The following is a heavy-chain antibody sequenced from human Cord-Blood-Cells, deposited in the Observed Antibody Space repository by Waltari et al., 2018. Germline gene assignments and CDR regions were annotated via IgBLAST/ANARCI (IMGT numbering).Heavy chain of an antibody. CDR1: GFSLSTSGVG. D-gene: IGHD2-8*01. J-gene: IGHJ4*02. CDR3: AHRQWASPPDY. CDR2: IYWNDDK. V-gene: IGHV2-5*01. Sequence: QITLKESGPTLVKPTQTLTLTCTFPGFSLSTSGVGGAWIRQPPGKALEWLALIYWNDDKRYSPSLKSRLTITKDTSKNQVVLTMTNMDPVDTATYYCAHRQWASPPDYWGQGTLVTVSS.